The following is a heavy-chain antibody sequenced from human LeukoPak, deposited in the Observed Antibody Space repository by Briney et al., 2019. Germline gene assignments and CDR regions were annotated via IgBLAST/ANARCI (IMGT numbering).Heavy chain of an antibody. CDR2: MYIGGST. V-gene: IGHV3-66*04. J-gene: IGHJ5*02. CDR1: GFTVSSTY. Sequence: GGSLRLSCAASGFTVSSTYMSWVRQAPGKGLEWVSVMYIGGSTDYVDSVKGRFTISRDTSKNTLYLQMNSLRVEDTAVYYCAKHTALYDSHGDFAWFDPWGQGTLVTVSS. D-gene: IGHD4-17*01. CDR3: AKHTALYDSHGDFAWFDP.